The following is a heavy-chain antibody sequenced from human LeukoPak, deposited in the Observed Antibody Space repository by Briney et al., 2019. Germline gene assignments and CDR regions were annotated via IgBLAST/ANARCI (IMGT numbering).Heavy chain of an antibody. J-gene: IGHJ1*01. V-gene: IGHV1-24*01. CDR1: GYTLTELS. CDR3: ATSGPSPTAGTRYFQH. CDR2: FDPEDGET. D-gene: IGHD6-13*01. Sequence: ASVKVSCKVSGYTLTELSMHWARQAPGKGLEWMGGFDPEDGETIYARKFQGRVTMTEDTSTDTAYMELSSLRSEDTAVYYCATSGPSPTAGTRYFQHWGQGTLVTVSS.